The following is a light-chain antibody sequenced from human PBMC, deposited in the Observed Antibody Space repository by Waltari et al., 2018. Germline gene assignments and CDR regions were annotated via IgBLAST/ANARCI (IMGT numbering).Light chain of an antibody. J-gene: IGKJ1*01. CDR1: QSLGRA. CDR3: QHYLRLPVT. CDR2: GAS. V-gene: IGKV3-20*01. Sequence: EIVLTQSPGTLSLSLGKRATLSCRASQSLGRALTWYQQKPGQAPRLLIYGASSRAPGIQDRFSGSGSGTDFSLTISRLEPDDLAVYFCQHYLRLPVTFGQGTTVEI.